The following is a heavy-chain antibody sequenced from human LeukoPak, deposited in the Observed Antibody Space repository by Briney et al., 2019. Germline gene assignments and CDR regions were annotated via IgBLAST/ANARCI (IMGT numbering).Heavy chain of an antibody. D-gene: IGHD4-23*01. CDR1: GGAISSGSYF. V-gene: IGHV4-61*02. Sequence: SQTLSLTCTVSGGAISSGSYFWSWIRQPAGKGLEWIGRIDTRGSSNYNPSLKSRVTISVDTSKNQFSLKLSSVTAADTAVYYCARERSTVDYYWGQAILVTVSS. J-gene: IGHJ4*02. CDR3: ARERSTVDYY. CDR2: IDTRGSS.